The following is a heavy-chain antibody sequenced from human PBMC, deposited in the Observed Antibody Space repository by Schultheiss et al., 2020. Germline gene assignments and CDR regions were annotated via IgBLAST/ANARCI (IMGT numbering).Heavy chain of an antibody. CDR1: GFTFSSYA. CDR3: ASSDRDIRSDY. CDR2: ISSSGSTI. D-gene: IGHD2-21*02. Sequence: GGSLRLSCVASGFTFSSYAMSWVRQAPGKGLEWVSYISSSGSTIYYADSVKGRFTISRDNAKNSLYLQMNSLRAEDTAVYWCASSDRDIRSDYWGQGTLVTVSS. V-gene: IGHV3-48*04. J-gene: IGHJ4*02.